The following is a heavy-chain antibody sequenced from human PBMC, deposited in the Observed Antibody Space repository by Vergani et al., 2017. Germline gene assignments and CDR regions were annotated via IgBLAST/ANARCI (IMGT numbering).Heavy chain of an antibody. CDR3: ARDVEVWSTHYYDGMDV. Sequence: QVQLVQSGAEVKKPGASVKVSCKASGYTFTSYGISWVQQAPGQGLEWIGWISAYNGNTNYAQKRQGRVTMTTDTATSTAYMELRILRSEETAVYYCARDVEVWSTHYYDGMDVWGQGTTVTVSS. CDR1: GYTFTSYG. CDR2: ISAYNGNT. J-gene: IGHJ6*02. D-gene: IGHD2-8*02. V-gene: IGHV1-18*01.